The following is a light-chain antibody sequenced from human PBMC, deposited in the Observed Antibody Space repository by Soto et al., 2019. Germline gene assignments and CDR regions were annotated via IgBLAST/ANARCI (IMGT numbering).Light chain of an antibody. CDR1: SSDIGAFTS. CDR3: SSYSRTTTLVV. Sequence: QSVLTQPASVSGSPGQSITISRTGTSSDIGAFTSVSWYQQHPGKAPKLIIYDIIHRPSGVSDRFSGSKSVNTASLTVSGLQPEDEANYYCSSYSRTTTLVVFGGGTKLTVL. CDR2: DII. V-gene: IGLV2-14*03. J-gene: IGLJ2*01.